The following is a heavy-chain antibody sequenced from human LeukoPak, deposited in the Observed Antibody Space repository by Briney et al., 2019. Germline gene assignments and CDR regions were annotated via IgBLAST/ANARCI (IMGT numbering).Heavy chain of an antibody. V-gene: IGHV1-69*06. CDR2: IIPIFGTA. CDR3: AGGDYFLSYYYYYMDV. J-gene: IGHJ6*03. D-gene: IGHD2/OR15-2a*01. CDR1: GYTFTSYG. Sequence: SVKVSCKASGYTFTSYGISWVRQAPGQGLEWMGGIIPIFGTANYAQKFQGRVTITADKSTSTAYMELSSLRSEDTAVYYCAGGDYFLSYYYYYMDVWGKGTTVTVSS.